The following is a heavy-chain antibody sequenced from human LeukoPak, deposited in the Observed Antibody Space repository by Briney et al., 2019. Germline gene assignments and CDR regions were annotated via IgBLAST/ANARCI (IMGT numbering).Heavy chain of an antibody. CDR1: GGSISSYY. Sequence: SETLSLTCTVSGGSISSYYWSRIRQPPGKGLEWIGYIYYSGSTNYNPSLKSRVTISVDTSKNQFSLKLSSVTAADTAEYYCARGVTYYDILTGYYGDEDWFDPWGQGTLVTVSS. V-gene: IGHV4-59*01. CDR3: ARGVTYYDILTGYYGDEDWFDP. CDR2: IYYSGST. D-gene: IGHD3-9*01. J-gene: IGHJ5*02.